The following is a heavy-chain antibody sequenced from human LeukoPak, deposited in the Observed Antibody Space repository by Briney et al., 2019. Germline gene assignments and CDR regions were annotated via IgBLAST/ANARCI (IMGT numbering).Heavy chain of an antibody. CDR1: GFTFSNAW. CDR2: IKSKTDGGTT. D-gene: IGHD6-6*01. V-gene: IGHV3-15*01. Sequence: PGGSLRLSCAASGFTFSNAWMSWVRQAPGKGLEWVGRIKSKTDGGTTDYAAPVKGRLTISRDDSKNTLYLQMNSLKTEDTAVYYCTTGGQLAGAFDIWGQGTMVTVSS. CDR3: TTGGQLAGAFDI. J-gene: IGHJ3*02.